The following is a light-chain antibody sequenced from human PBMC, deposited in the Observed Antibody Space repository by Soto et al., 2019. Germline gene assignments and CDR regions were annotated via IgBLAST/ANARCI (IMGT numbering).Light chain of an antibody. CDR3: QQYGNSPKT. V-gene: IGKV3-20*01. CDR1: QSVSSD. CDR2: GAS. Sequence: EIVLTQSPGTLSLSPGDGATLSCRASQSVSSDLAWYQQKPGQAPRLLIYGASSRATGIPDRFSGSGSGTDFTLTISRLEPEDFAVYHCQQYGNSPKTFGQGTKVEIK. J-gene: IGKJ1*01.